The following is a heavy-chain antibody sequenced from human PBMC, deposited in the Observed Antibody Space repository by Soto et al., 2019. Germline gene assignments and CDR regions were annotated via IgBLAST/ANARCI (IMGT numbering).Heavy chain of an antibody. CDR1: GGSISSGDYY. J-gene: IGHJ5*02. D-gene: IGHD6-13*01. Sequence: SETLSLTCTVSGGSISSGDYYWSWIRQPPGKGLEWIGYIYYSGSTYYNPSLKSRVTISVDTSKNQFSLKLSSVTAADTAVYYCARDFIAAAGTASRGFDPWGQGALVTVSS. CDR3: ARDFIAAAGTASRGFDP. V-gene: IGHV4-30-4*01. CDR2: IYYSGST.